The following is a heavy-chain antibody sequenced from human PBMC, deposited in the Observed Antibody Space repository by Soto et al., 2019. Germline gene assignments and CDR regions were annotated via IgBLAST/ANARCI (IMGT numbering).Heavy chain of an antibody. CDR1: GFMFTTYG. J-gene: IGHJ4*02. CDR2: ISAYNGNK. D-gene: IGHD6-6*01. Sequence: QVQLVQSGGEVRKPGASVEVSCKASGFMFTTYGFSWVRQAPGQGLEWMAWISAYNGNKKYAQKFQGRVTMTTDTSPTTVSMELRNLTSDDTAIYYCARTGGGLAARPLEYWGQGTLVTVSS. CDR3: ARTGGGLAARPLEY. V-gene: IGHV1-18*01.